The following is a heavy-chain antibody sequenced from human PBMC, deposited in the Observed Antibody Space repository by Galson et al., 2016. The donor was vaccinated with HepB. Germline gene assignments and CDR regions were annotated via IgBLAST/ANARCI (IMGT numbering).Heavy chain of an antibody. V-gene: IGHV1-24*01. J-gene: IGHJ6*02. CDR2: FDPEVGET. D-gene: IGHD1-14*01. Sequence: SVKVSCKVSGYRLTDLVMHWVRQAPGKGLEWMGGFDPEVGETVNARSFQGRLVMTEEATTDTATLELSSLGPEDTAVYYCATNRPPTALTNHLLYGMDVWGQGTTVIVSS. CDR3: ATNRPPTALTNHLLYGMDV. CDR1: GYRLTDLV.